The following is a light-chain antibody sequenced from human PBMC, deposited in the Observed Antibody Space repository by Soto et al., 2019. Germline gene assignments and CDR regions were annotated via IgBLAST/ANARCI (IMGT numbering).Light chain of an antibody. J-gene: IGLJ2*01. CDR2: EVS. Sequence: QSALTQPASVSGSPGQSITISCTGTSSDVGGYNYVSWYQQYPGKVPKVIIYEVSNRPSGVSNRGSGSKSGTTASLTISGLQAEDQADYYCTSYISSNTLVVFGGGTKLTVL. V-gene: IGLV2-14*01. CDR3: TSYISSNTLVV. CDR1: SSDVGGYNY.